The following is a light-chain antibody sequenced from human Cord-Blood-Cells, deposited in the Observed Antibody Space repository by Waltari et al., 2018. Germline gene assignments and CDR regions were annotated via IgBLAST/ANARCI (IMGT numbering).Light chain of an antibody. V-gene: IGLV2-23*02. CDR3: CSYAGSSYV. CDR2: EVS. CDR1: SSDVGSYNL. Sequence: QSALPQPASVSASPGQSITISCTGTSSDVGSYNLVSWYQQHPGKAPKLMIYEVSKRPSGVSNRFSGSKSGNTASLTISGLQAEDEADYYCCSYAGSSYVFGTGTKVTVL. J-gene: IGLJ1*01.